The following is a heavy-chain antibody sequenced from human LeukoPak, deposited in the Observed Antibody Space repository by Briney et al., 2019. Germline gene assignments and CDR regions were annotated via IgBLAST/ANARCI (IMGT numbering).Heavy chain of an antibody. CDR1: GGTFSSYA. CDR3: ARDKGIAAAGTT. V-gene: IGHV1-69*13. Sequence: SVKVSCKASGGTFSSYATSWVRQAPGQGLEWMGGIIPIFGTANYAQKFQGRVTITADESTSTAYMELSSLRSEDTAVYYCARDKGIAAAGTTWGQGTLVTVSS. CDR2: IIPIFGTA. J-gene: IGHJ5*02. D-gene: IGHD6-13*01.